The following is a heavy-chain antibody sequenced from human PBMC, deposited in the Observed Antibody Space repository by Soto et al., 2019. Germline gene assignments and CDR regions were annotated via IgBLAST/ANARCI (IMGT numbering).Heavy chain of an antibody. D-gene: IGHD6-13*01. V-gene: IGHV1-46*01. Sequence: ASVKVSCKASGYTFTSYYMHWARQAPGQGLEWMGIINPSGGSTSYAQKFQGRVTMTRDTSTSTVYMELSSLRSEDTAVYYCARVSPYSSSWFPGYYYGMDVWGQGTTVTVSS. CDR2: INPSGGST. J-gene: IGHJ6*02. CDR1: GYTFTSYY. CDR3: ARVSPYSSSWFPGYYYGMDV.